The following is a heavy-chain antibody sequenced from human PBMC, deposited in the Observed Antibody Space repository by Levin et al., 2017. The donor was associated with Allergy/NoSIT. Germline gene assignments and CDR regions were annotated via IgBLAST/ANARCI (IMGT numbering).Heavy chain of an antibody. CDR3: VRDLYGRDDH. V-gene: IGHV3-74*03. CDR1: GFTFSSFW. D-gene: IGHD2-2*02. CDR2: IKGDGSTT. Sequence: AGGSLRLSCVASGFTFSSFWMHWVRQAPGKGLVWLSHIKGDGSTTTYADSVKGRFTISRDNAKNTLYLQMNSLSDEDTAVYYCVRDLYGRDDHWGQGTLVTVSS. J-gene: IGHJ4*02.